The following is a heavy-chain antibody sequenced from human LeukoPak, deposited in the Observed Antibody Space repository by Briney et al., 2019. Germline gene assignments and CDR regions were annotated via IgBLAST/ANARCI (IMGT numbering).Heavy chain of an antibody. J-gene: IGHJ4*02. D-gene: IGHD1-26*01. V-gene: IGHV3-20*04. Sequence: GRSLRLSCAVSGFTFSSYGMHWVRQAPGKGLEWVSGINWNGGSTGYADSVKGRFTISRDNAKNSLYLQMNSLRAEDTAMYYCAKSKSGSYYVGLDYWGQGTLVTVSS. CDR3: AKSKSGSYYVGLDY. CDR2: INWNGGST. CDR1: GFTFSSYG.